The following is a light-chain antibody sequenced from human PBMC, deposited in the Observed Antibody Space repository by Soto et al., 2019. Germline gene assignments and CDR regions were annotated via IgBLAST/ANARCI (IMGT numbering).Light chain of an antibody. CDR1: QGVSSS. CDR2: DAS. CDR3: QQRSNWAPSIT. Sequence: EIVLTQSPATLSLSPGERATLSCRASQGVSSSLAWYQQKPGQAPRLLIYDASNRATGLPARFSGSESGTDFTLTISSLEPEDFALYYCQQRSNWAPSITFGQGTRLEIK. V-gene: IGKV3-11*01. J-gene: IGKJ5*01.